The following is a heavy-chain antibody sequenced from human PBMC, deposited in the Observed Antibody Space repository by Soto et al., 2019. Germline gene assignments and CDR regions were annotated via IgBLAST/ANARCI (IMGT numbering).Heavy chain of an antibody. V-gene: IGHV1-18*01. CDR2: ISAYNGNT. CDR1: GYTFTRSG. CDR3: AREPNYFDY. J-gene: IGHJ4*02. Sequence: ASVKVACKASGYTFTRSGISWVRQAPGQGPEWMGWISAYNGNTKYAQKFQGRVTMTTDTSTSTAYMELRSLRSDDTAVYYCAREPNYFDYWGQGTLVTVSS.